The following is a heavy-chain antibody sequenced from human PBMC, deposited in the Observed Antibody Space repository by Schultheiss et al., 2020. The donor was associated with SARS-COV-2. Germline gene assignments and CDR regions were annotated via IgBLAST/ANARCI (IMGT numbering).Heavy chain of an antibody. V-gene: IGHV6-1*01. CDR3: ARDSGYDFDYYYYYMDV. CDR2: TYYRSKWYN. Sequence: SQTLSLTCAISGDSVSSNSAAWNWIRQSPSRGLEWLGRTYYRSKWYNDYAGSVKSRITINPDTSKNQFSLQLNSVTPEDTAVYYCARDSGYDFDYYYYYMDVWGKGTTVTVSS. CDR1: GDSVSSNSAA. J-gene: IGHJ6*03. D-gene: IGHD5-12*01.